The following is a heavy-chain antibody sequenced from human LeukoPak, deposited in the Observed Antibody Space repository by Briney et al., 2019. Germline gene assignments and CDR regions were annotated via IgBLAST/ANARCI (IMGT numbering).Heavy chain of an antibody. J-gene: IGHJ4*02. CDR2: INTNTGNP. V-gene: IGHV7-4-1*02. D-gene: IGHD4-23*01. Sequence: ASVKVSCKASGYTFTSYAMNWVRQAPGQGLERMGWINTNTGNPTYAQGFTGRFVFSLDTSVSTAYLQISSLKAEDTAVYYCARDSDYGGNSALDYWGQGTLVTVSS. CDR3: ARDSDYGGNSALDY. CDR1: GYTFTSYA.